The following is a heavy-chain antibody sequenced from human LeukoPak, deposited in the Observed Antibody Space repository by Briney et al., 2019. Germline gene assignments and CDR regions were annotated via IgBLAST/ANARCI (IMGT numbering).Heavy chain of an antibody. J-gene: IGHJ4*02. CDR3: ARDPYYYDSSGYPHYFDY. V-gene: IGHV3-30-3*01. CDR2: ISYDGSNK. Sequence: GRSLRLSCAASGFTFSSYAMHWVRQAPGKGLEWVAVISYDGSNKYYADSVKGRFTISRDNSKNTLYLQMNSLRAEDTAVYYCARDPYYYDSSGYPHYFDYWGQGTLVTVSS. CDR1: GFTFSSYA. D-gene: IGHD3-22*01.